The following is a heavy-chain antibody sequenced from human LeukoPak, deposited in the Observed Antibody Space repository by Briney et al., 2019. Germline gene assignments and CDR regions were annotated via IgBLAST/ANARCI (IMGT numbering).Heavy chain of an antibody. Sequence: GGSLRLSCAASGFTFSSYSMNWVRQAPGKGLEWVSSISSSSSYIYYADSVKGRFTISRDNSKNTLYLQMNSLRAEDTAVYYCARAPPDTAMATPIDYWGQGTLVTVSS. D-gene: IGHD5-18*01. CDR3: ARAPPDTAMATPIDY. J-gene: IGHJ4*02. CDR2: ISSSSSYI. CDR1: GFTFSSYS. V-gene: IGHV3-21*01.